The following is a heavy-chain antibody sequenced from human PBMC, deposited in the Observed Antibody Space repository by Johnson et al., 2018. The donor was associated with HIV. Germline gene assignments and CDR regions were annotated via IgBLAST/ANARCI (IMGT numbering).Heavy chain of an antibody. Sequence: VLLVESGGGVVQPGKSLRLSCAASGFTFSSYPMHWVRQAPGKGLEWVSVIYSGGSTYYADSVKGRFTISRDNSKNTLFLQMNSLRAEDTAVYYCARDNLRAFDIWGQGTVVTVSS. D-gene: IGHD5/OR15-5a*01. CDR2: IYSGGST. J-gene: IGHJ3*02. CDR1: GFTFSSYP. CDR3: ARDNLRAFDI. V-gene: IGHV3-66*01.